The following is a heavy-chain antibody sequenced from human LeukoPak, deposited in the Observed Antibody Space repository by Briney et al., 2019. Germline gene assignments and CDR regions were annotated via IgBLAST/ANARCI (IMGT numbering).Heavy chain of an antibody. CDR3: ARDEYSSSYMDV. D-gene: IGHD6-6*01. CDR2: IKSDGSRT. Sequence: GGPLRLSCAASGFTFSNYWMHWVRHAPGEGLVWVSRIKSDGSRTNYADSVKGRFTISRDNAKNTLYLQMNSLRAEDTGVYYCARDEYSSSYMDVWGKGTTVTVSS. CDR1: GFTFSNYW. J-gene: IGHJ6*03. V-gene: IGHV3-74*01.